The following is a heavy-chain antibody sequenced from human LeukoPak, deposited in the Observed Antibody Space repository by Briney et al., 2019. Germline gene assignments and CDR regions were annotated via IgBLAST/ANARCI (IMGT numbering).Heavy chain of an antibody. CDR2: INPSGGST. V-gene: IGHV1-46*01. CDR3: ARDRTVSITIFGVVINVDWFDP. D-gene: IGHD3-3*01. CDR1: GYTFTSYY. Sequence: ASVKVSCKASGYTFTSYYMHWVRQAPGQGLEWMGIINPSGGSTSYAQKFQGRVTMTRDMSTSTAYMELSRLRSDDTAVYYCARDRTVSITIFGVVINVDWFDPWGQGTLVTVSS. J-gene: IGHJ5*02.